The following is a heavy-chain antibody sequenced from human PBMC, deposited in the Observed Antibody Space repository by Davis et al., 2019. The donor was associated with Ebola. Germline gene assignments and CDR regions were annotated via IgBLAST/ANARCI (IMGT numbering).Heavy chain of an antibody. CDR1: GGSISSSSYY. CDR3: AIHVTYLRFNWFDP. J-gene: IGHJ5*02. Sequence: GSLRLSCTVSGGSISSSSYYWGWIRQPPGKGLEWIGSIYYSGSTYYNPSLKSRVTISVDTSKNQFSLKLSSVTAADTAVYYCAIHVTYLRFNWFDPWGQGTLVTVSS. D-gene: IGHD3-3*01. V-gene: IGHV4-39*01. CDR2: IYYSGST.